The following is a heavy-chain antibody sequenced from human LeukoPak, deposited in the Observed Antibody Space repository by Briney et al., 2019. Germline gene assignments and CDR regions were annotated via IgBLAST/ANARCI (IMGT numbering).Heavy chain of an antibody. V-gene: IGHV3-13*01. CDR2: IGTAGDT. Sequence: GGSLRLSCAASGFTFSSYDMHWVRQFTGGGLEWVSGIGTAGDTYYLGSVKGRFTISRDNSKNSLYLQMNSLRTEDTALYYCAKTRGNDILTGYDYWGQGTLVTVSS. CDR3: AKTRGNDILTGYDY. D-gene: IGHD3-9*01. J-gene: IGHJ4*02. CDR1: GFTFSSYD.